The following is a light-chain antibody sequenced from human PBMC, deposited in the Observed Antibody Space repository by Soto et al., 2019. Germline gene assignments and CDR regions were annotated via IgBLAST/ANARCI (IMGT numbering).Light chain of an antibody. Sequence: QSVVTQPGPVAWAPGQSITISCTGNSSDVGSYNLVSWYQQHPGKAPKLMIYEVSKRPSGVSNRFSGSKSGNTASLTISGLQAEDEADYYCCSYAGSLYVFGTGTKVTVL. CDR2: EVS. CDR1: SSDVGSYNL. V-gene: IGLV2-23*02. J-gene: IGLJ1*01. CDR3: CSYAGSLYV.